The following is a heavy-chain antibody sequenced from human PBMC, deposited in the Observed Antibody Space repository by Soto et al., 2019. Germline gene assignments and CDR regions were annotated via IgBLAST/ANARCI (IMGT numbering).Heavy chain of an antibody. CDR3: ARAYDSSMNYFDY. J-gene: IGHJ4*02. Sequence: QVQLVESGGGVVQPGRSLRLSCAASGFPFRSFAIHWVRQAPGKGLEWVSRISYDGSNKYYADSVKGRFTISRDNSKNTLYLQMNSLRAEDTAVYYCARAYDSSMNYFDYWGQGTLVTVSS. CDR1: GFPFRSFA. D-gene: IGHD3-22*01. CDR2: ISYDGSNK. V-gene: IGHV3-30-3*01.